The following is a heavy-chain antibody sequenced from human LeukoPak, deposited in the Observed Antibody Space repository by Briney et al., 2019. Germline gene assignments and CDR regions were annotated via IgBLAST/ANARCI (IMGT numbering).Heavy chain of an antibody. CDR1: GGSISSYY. CDR2: IYPSGST. V-gene: IGHV4-4*07. D-gene: IGHD2-2*02. CDR3: ARARPGVVVPAAIRRVDAFDI. J-gene: IGHJ3*02. Sequence: SETLSLTCTVSGGSISSYYWTWIRQPAGKGLEWIGRIYPSGSTNYNPSLKSRVTMSVDTSKNQFSLKLSSVTAADTAVYYCARARPGVVVPAAIRRVDAFDIWGQGTMVTVSS.